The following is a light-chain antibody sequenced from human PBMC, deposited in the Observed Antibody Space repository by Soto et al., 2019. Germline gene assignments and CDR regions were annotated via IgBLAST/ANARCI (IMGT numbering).Light chain of an antibody. CDR3: AALDDSLNGVV. Sequence: QSVLPQPPSASGTPGQRITISCSGTSSNIGSNTVKWYQQLPGTAPKLLIYSNNQRPSGVPDRFSGSKSGTSASLAISGLKSEDEADYYCAALDDSLNGVVFGGGTKVTVL. V-gene: IGLV1-44*01. CDR1: SSNIGSNT. CDR2: SNN. J-gene: IGLJ2*01.